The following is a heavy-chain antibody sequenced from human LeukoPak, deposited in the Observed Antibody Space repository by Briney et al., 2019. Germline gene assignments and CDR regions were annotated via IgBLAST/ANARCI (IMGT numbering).Heavy chain of an antibody. CDR2: IYYSGST. V-gene: IGHV4-31*03. CDR3: ARDRGGITMIDY. CDR1: GGSISSGGYY. Sequence: PSETLSLTCTVSGGSISSGGYYWSWIRQHPGKGLEWIGYIYYSGSTYYNPSLKSRVTISVDTSKNQFSLKLSSVTAADTAVYYCARDRGGITMIDYWRQGTLVTVST. D-gene: IGHD3-22*01. J-gene: IGHJ4*02.